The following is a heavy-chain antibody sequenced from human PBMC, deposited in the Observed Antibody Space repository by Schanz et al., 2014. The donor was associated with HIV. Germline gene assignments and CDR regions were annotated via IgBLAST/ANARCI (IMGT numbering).Heavy chain of an antibody. J-gene: IGHJ4*02. CDR3: ARDSGPGSY. CDR2: IKQDGGEK. D-gene: IGHD3-10*01. Sequence: VQLVESGGGVVQPGGSLRLSCVASGSTFTTYYMSWVRQAPGKGLEWVASIKQDGGEKHYVASVKGRFTISRDNVKNSLYLQMSSLRAEDTAVYYCARDSGPGSYWGQGTLVTVSS. V-gene: IGHV3-7*01. CDR1: GSTFTTYY.